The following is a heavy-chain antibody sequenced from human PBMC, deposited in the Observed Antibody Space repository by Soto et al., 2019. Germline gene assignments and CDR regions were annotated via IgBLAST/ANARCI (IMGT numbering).Heavy chain of an antibody. CDR1: NTFTNYG. J-gene: IGHJ5*02. V-gene: IGHV1-18*04. D-gene: IGHD3-22*01. CDR3: ARAYHSSSFSRYFDP. Sequence: QVHLVQSGAEVKKPGASVKVSCSNTFTNYGISWVRQAPGQGLEWMGWISTYNGNTNYAQKFQDRLTMTTDTSTSAVYMDLGSLRSDDTAVYYCARAYHSSSFSRYFDPWGQGTLVTVSS. CDR2: ISTYNGNT.